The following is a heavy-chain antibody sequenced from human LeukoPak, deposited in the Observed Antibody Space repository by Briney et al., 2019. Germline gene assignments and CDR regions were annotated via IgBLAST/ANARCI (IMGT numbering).Heavy chain of an antibody. CDR2: IYHSGST. V-gene: IGHV4-38-2*01. CDR1: GYSISSGYY. D-gene: IGHD5-18*01. Sequence: SETLSLTCAVSGYSISSGYYWGWIRQPPGKGLEWIGSIYHSGSTYYHPSLKSRVTIPVDTSKNQFSLKLSSVTAADTAVYYCARRIQLWLQVEDHWGQGTLVTVSS. CDR3: ARRIQLWLQVEDH. J-gene: IGHJ4*02.